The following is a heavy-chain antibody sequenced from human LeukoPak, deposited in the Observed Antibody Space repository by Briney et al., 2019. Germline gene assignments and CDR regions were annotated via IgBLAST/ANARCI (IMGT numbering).Heavy chain of an antibody. CDR2: INSDGNTT. J-gene: IGHJ6*02. V-gene: IGHV3-74*01. CDR1: GFTFSSYW. CDR3: ARGIYYGMDV. Sequence: GGSLRLSCAASGFTFSSYWMHWVRQAPGKGLLWVSRINSDGNTTYYADSVKGRFTISRDNAKNTLYLQVNSLRDEDTAVYYCARGIYYGMDVWGQGTTVTVSS.